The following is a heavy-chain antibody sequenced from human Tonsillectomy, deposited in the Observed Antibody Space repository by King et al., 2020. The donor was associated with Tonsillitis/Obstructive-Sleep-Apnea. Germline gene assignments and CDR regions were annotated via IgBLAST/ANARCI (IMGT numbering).Heavy chain of an antibody. V-gene: IGHV4-31*03. J-gene: IGHJ4*02. CDR2: IYYSGST. Sequence: VQLQESGPGLVKPSQTLSLTCTVSGGSISSGGYYWSGIRQHPGKGLEWIGDIYYSGSTYYNPSLKIRVTISVDTSKNQFYLKLSSVTAADTAVYDCARVTGYYDYVWGSYPDMWGQGTLVTVSS. CDR3: ARVTGYYDYVWGSYPDM. CDR1: GGSISSGGYY. D-gene: IGHD3-16*01.